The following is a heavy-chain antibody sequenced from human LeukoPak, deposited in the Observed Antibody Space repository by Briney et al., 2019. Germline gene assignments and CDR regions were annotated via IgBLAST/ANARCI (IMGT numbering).Heavy chain of an antibody. CDR1: GGSISSYY. J-gene: IGHJ4*02. Sequence: PSETLSLTCTVSGGSISSYYWSWIRQPPGKGLEWIGYIYYSGSTNYNPSLKSRVTISVDTPKNQFSLKLNSVTAADTAVYYCARGTMLPTQSFFDYWGQGTLVTVSS. D-gene: IGHD3-10*02. CDR3: ARGTMLPTQSFFDY. V-gene: IGHV4-59*01. CDR2: IYYSGST.